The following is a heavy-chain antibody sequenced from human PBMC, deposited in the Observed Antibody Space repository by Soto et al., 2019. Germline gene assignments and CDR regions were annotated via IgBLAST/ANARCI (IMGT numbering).Heavy chain of an antibody. Sequence: QLQLQESGPGLVKPSETLSLTCTVSGGSISSTSYYWGWIRQPPGKGLEWIGSISYRGSTYYNPSLKSRVTLSVDTSKNQFSLRLSSVTAADTAVYYCAGHLWFGELFWFDPWGQGTLVTVSS. CDR3: AGHLWFGELFWFDP. D-gene: IGHD3-10*01. V-gene: IGHV4-39*01. J-gene: IGHJ5*02. CDR2: ISYRGST. CDR1: GGSISSTSYY.